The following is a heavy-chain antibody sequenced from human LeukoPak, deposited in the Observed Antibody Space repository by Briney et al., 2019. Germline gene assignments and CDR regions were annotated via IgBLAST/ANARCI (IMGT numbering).Heavy chain of an antibody. CDR3: AKGIYSSGWSYFDY. D-gene: IGHD6-19*01. J-gene: IGHJ4*01. V-gene: IGHV3-23*01. CDR1: GFTFSNSA. CDR2: LSGSGITT. Sequence: GSLRLSCAASGFTFSNSAMGWVRQAPGKGLEWVSTLSGSGITTYYADSVKGRFTISRDNSKNTLCLQMNSLRAEDTAVYYCAKGIYSSGWSYFDYWGHGTLVTVSS.